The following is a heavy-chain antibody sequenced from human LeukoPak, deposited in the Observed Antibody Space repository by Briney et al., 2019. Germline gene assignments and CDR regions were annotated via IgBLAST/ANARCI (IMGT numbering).Heavy chain of an antibody. V-gene: IGHV3-23*01. D-gene: IGHD3-10*01. Sequence: PGGSLRLSCAASGFTFSIYAMSWVRQAPGKGLEWVSAISGSGGSTYYADSVKGRFTISRDNSKNTLYLQMNSLRAEDTAVYYCASMVRGVSPFDPWGQGTLVTVSS. J-gene: IGHJ5*02. CDR2: ISGSGGST. CDR1: GFTFSIYA. CDR3: ASMVRGVSPFDP.